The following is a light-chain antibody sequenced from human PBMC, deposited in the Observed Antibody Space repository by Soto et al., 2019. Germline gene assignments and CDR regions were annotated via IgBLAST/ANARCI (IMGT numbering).Light chain of an antibody. CDR2: GAS. J-gene: IGKJ4*01. CDR1: QSVSSSY. Sequence: EIVLTQSPGTLSLSPGERATLSCRASQSVSSSYLAWYQQKPGQAPRLLIYGASSRATGIPDRFSGSGSGTDFTLTISRLEPEEFAVYYCQQYDSSPLTFVGGTKVEIK. V-gene: IGKV3-20*01. CDR3: QQYDSSPLT.